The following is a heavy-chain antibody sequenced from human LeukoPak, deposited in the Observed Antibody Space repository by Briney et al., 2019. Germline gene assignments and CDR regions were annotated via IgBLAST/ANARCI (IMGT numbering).Heavy chain of an antibody. V-gene: IGHV4-34*01. Sequence: SETLSLTCAVYGGSLSGYYWSWIRQPPGKGLEWIGEINHSGSTNYNPSLKSRVTISVDTSKNQFSLKLSSVTAADTAVYYCARKGPYSPYYDSSGSRSGSYYFDYWGQGTLVTVSS. D-gene: IGHD3-22*01. J-gene: IGHJ4*02. CDR1: GGSLSGYY. CDR3: ARKGPYSPYYDSSGSRSGSYYFDY. CDR2: INHSGST.